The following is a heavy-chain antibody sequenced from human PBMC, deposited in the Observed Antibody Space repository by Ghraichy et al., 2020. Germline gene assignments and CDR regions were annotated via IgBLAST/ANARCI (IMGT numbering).Heavy chain of an antibody. Sequence: GGSLRLSCAASGFTFSSYAMSWVRQAPGKGLEWVSGISISPGRTYYADSVKGRFTISRDNSKNTLYLQMNSLRAEDTAVYYCAKAPVIAAPQNSYWGQGTLVTVSS. CDR1: GFTFSSYA. CDR2: ISISPGRT. D-gene: IGHD6-13*01. V-gene: IGHV3-23*01. CDR3: AKAPVIAAPQNSY. J-gene: IGHJ4*02.